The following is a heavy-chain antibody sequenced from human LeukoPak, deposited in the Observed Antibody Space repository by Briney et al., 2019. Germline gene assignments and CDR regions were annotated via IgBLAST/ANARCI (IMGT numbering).Heavy chain of an antibody. V-gene: IGHV1-2*02. CDR3: VRERRHYYDSSGYYFFDY. Sequence: ASVTVSCKASGYSFIDYYMHWVRRAPGQGPEWVGWITPYSGGTDYAQKFQDRVTMTSDTATSTAYMTLSRVRSDDTAVYYCVRERRHYYDSSGYYFFDYWGQGTLVTVSS. CDR1: GYSFIDYY. J-gene: IGHJ4*02. D-gene: IGHD3-22*01. CDR2: ITPYSGGT.